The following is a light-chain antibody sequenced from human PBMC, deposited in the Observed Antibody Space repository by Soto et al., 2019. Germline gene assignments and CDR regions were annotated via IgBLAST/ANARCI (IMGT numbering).Light chain of an antibody. CDR2: GAS. CDR1: QSVSNY. V-gene: IGKV3-20*01. Sequence: EIVLTQSPGNLSLSPGERATLSCRASQSVSNYLAWYQQKPGQAPRLLIYGASSRATGIPDRFSGSGSGTDFTLTISRLEPEDFAVYYCQQYGGSPQTFGQGTKVEIK. CDR3: QQYGGSPQT. J-gene: IGKJ1*01.